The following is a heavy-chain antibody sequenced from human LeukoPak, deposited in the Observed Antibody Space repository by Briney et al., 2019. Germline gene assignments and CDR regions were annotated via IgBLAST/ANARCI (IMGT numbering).Heavy chain of an antibody. D-gene: IGHD7-27*01. CDR3: ARDLNWETY. CDR2: IKTDGSLI. CDR1: GFTFKKYD. J-gene: IGHJ4*02. V-gene: IGHV3-7*01. Sequence: GGTLRLSCAASGFTFKKYDVTWVRQAPGKGLEWVANIKTDGSLIYYVDSVKGRFTISRDNAKNSLYLQMNSLRVEDTAVYYCARDLNWETYWGQGTLVSVSS.